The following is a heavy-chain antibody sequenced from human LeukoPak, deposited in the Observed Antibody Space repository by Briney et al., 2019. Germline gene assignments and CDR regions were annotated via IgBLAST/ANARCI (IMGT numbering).Heavy chain of an antibody. CDR1: GFTVSTNY. D-gene: IGHD3-10*01. Sequence: PGWSLRLSCAASGFTVSTNYMNWVRQAPGKGLEWVSILYSGSDTYYADSVKGRFTISRDSSKNILSLQMNNLRAEDTAVYYCARVGDHFHWYLDLWGRGTLVTVSS. J-gene: IGHJ2*01. CDR2: LYSGSDT. CDR3: ARVGDHFHWYLDL. V-gene: IGHV3-53*01.